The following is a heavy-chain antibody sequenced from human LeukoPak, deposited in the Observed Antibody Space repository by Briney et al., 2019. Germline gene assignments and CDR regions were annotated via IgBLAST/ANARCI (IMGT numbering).Heavy chain of an antibody. CDR3: ARATAIDTHFGY. CDR2: IIPIFGTA. J-gene: IGHJ4*02. V-gene: IGHV1-69*01. Sequence: GASVKVSCKASGGTFSSYAINWVRQAPGQGLEWLGGIIPIFGTANYAQKFQGRVTITADESTSTAYMELRSLRSEDTAVYYCARATAIDTHFGYWGQGTLVTVSS. CDR1: GGTFSSYA. D-gene: IGHD5-18*01.